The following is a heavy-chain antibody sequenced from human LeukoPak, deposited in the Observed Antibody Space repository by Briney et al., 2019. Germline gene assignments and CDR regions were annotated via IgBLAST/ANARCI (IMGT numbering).Heavy chain of an antibody. CDR1: GGSFSGYY. J-gene: IGHJ4*02. V-gene: IGHV4-34*01. Sequence: SETLSLTCAVYGGSFSGYYWSWIRQPPGKGLEWMGEINHSGSTNYNPSLKSRVTISVDTSKNQFSLKLSSVTAADTAVYYCARVRYYFDYWGQGTLVTVSS. CDR2: INHSGST. CDR3: ARVRYYFDY.